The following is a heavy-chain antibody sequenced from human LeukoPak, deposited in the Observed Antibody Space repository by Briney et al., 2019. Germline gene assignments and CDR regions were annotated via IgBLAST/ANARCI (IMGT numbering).Heavy chain of an antibody. CDR2: INHSGST. V-gene: IGHV4-34*01. CDR3: ARAACGGYCSGGSRRWFDP. J-gene: IGHJ5*02. CDR1: GGSFSGYY. Sequence: SETLSLTCAVYGGSFSGYYWSWIRQPPGKGLEWIGEINHSGSTNYNPSLKSRVTISVDTSKNQFSLKLSSVTAADTAVYYCARAACGGYCSGGSRRWFDPWGQGTLVTVSS. D-gene: IGHD2-15*01.